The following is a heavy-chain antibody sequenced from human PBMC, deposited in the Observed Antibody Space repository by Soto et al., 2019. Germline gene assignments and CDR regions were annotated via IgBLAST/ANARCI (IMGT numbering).Heavy chain of an antibody. J-gene: IGHJ2*01. CDR2: IYTSGST. CDR1: GGSISSYY. V-gene: IGHV4-4*07. CDR3: ARACVTAIPSYWYFDL. Sequence: QVQLQESGPGLVKPSETLSLTCTVSGGSISSYYWSWIRQPAGKGLEWIGRIYTSGSTNYNPSLKSRVTMSVDTSKNQFSLKLSSVTAADTAVYYCARACVTAIPSYWYFDLWGRGTLVTVSS. D-gene: IGHD2-21*02.